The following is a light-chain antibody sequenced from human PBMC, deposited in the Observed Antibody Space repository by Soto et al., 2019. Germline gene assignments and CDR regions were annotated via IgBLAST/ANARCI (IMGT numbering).Light chain of an antibody. Sequence: QSALTQPPSASGSPGQSVTISCTGTSSDVGGYNYVSWYQQHPGKAPKLMIYEVNKRPSGVPDRFSASKSGNMASLTVSGLQAEDEADYYCSSFAASTNVVFGGGTKLTVL. CDR2: EVN. CDR1: SSDVGGYNY. V-gene: IGLV2-8*01. J-gene: IGLJ2*01. CDR3: SSFAASTNVV.